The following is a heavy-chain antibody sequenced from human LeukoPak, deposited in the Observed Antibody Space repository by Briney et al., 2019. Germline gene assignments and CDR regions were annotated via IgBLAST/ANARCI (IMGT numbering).Heavy chain of an antibody. CDR1: GYTFTSFG. J-gene: IGHJ4*02. V-gene: IGHV1-18*01. D-gene: IGHD6-13*01. CDR3: ARDLGVFIAAAGTFFDY. CDR2: ITAYNGNI. Sequence: ASVKVSCKASGYTFTSFGISWVRQAPGQGLEWMGWITAYNGNINTIYTQKLQGRVTMTTDTSTSTAYMELRSLRSDDTAVYYCARDLGVFIAAAGTFFDYWGQGTLVTVSS.